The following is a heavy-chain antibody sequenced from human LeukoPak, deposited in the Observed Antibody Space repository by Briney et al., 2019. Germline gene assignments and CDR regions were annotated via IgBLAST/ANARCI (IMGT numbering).Heavy chain of an antibody. V-gene: IGHV3-23*01. J-gene: IGHJ4*02. CDR1: GFTFSSYA. Sequence: GGSLRLSCAASGFTFSSYAMSWVRQAPGKGLEWVSAISGSGGSTYYADSVKGRFTISRDNSKNTLYLQMNSLRAEDTAVYYCAKDEGGITMVRGVFDYWGQGTLVTVSS. CDR3: AKDEGGITMVRGVFDY. D-gene: IGHD3-10*01. CDR2: ISGSGGST.